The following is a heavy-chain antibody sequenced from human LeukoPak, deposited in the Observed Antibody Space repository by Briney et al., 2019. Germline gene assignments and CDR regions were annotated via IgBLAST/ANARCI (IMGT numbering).Heavy chain of an antibody. CDR3: ARGGIYDILTGYYDY. V-gene: IGHV3-30*04. Sequence: GGSLRRSCAASGFTFSSYTMHWVRQAPGKGLEWVAVISYDGSIKYYADSVKGRFTISRDNSKNTLYLQMNSLRPEDTAVYYCARGGIYDILTGYYDYWGQGTLVTVSS. CDR2: ISYDGSIK. J-gene: IGHJ4*02. CDR1: GFTFSSYT. D-gene: IGHD3-9*01.